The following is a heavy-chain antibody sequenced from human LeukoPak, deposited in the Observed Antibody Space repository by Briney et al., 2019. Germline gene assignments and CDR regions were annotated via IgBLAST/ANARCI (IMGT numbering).Heavy chain of an antibody. CDR2: INGSGGST. CDR3: AKDQGYYGSGSYLN. Sequence: PGGSLRLSCAASGFTFSSYAMSWVRQAPGKGLEWVSDINGSGGSTYYADSVKGRFTISRDNSKNTLYLQMNSLRAEDTAVYYCAKDQGYYGSGSYLNWGQGTLVTVSS. V-gene: IGHV3-23*01. D-gene: IGHD3-10*01. J-gene: IGHJ4*02. CDR1: GFTFSSYA.